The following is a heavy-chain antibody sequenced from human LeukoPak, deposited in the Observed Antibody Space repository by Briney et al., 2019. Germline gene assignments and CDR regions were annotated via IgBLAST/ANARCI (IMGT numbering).Heavy chain of an antibody. CDR3: ATLNGPLFEY. V-gene: IGHV3-7*01. CDR2: IHQHGNEK. Sequence: GGPLRLSCAASGFTFSNYWMSWVRQAPGKGLEWVASIHQHGNEKYFVDSVRGRFTISRDNAKNSLYLQMSSLRAEDTAVYYCATLNGPLFEYWGQGTLVAVSS. CDR1: GFTFSNYW. J-gene: IGHJ4*02. D-gene: IGHD2-8*01.